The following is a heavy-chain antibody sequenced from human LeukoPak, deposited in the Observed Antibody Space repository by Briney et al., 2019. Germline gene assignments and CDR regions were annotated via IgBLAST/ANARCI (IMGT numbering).Heavy chain of an antibody. Sequence: SETLSLTCTVSGVSISSYYWSWIRQAPGKGLEWIGYIYTGGSANYNPYLKSQVTISVDTSKNQSSLKLSAVIAADTAVYYCARVDSSSWSLWFDPWGQGTLVTVSS. CDR2: IYTGGSA. CDR1: GVSISSYY. D-gene: IGHD6-13*01. V-gene: IGHV4-4*09. CDR3: ARVDSSSWSLWFDP. J-gene: IGHJ5*02.